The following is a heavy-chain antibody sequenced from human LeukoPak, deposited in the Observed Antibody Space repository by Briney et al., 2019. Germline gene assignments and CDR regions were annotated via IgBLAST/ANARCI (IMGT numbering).Heavy chain of an antibody. D-gene: IGHD6-13*01. CDR2: IGSSDSAM. Sequence: GGSLRLSCAASGFTFSSYNMNWVRQAPGKGLEWVSYIGSSDSAMYYADSVKGRFTISRDNARNSLYLQMNSLRAEDTAVYFCARRMEQLSSFDYWGQGTLVTVSS. V-gene: IGHV3-48*01. J-gene: IGHJ4*02. CDR1: GFTFSSYN. CDR3: ARRMEQLSSFDY.